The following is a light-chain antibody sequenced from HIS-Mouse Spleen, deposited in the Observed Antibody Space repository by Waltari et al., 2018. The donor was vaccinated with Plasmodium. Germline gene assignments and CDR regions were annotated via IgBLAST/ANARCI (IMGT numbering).Light chain of an antibody. CDR3: QQYISYPLT. Sequence: DIQMTQSPSSLSASLGARVTITGRARQGVSSWLAWYQQKPEKAPKSLIYAASSLHSGVPSRFSGSGSETDFTLTISSLQPEDFATYYCQQYISYPLTFGGGTKVEIK. CDR1: QGVSSW. CDR2: AAS. J-gene: IGKJ4*02. V-gene: IGKV1D-16*01.